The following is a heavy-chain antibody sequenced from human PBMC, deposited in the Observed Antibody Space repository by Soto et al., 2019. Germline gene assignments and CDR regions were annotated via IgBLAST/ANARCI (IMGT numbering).Heavy chain of an antibody. CDR1: GDSVSSNRAA. D-gene: IGHD1-7*01. CDR2: TYYRSRWYN. CDR3: AGTTSHQWYYMDV. V-gene: IGHV6-1*01. J-gene: IGHJ6*03. Sequence: PSQTLSLTCAISGDSVSSNRAAWNWIRLSPSRGLEWLARTYYRSRWYNDYAVSVRSRITVNPDTSKNRFSLQLTSVTPEDTAVYYCAGTTSHQWYYMDVWGKGTTVTVSS.